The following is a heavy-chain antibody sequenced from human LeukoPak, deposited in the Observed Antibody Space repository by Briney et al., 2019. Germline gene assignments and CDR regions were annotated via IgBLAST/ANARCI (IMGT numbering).Heavy chain of an antibody. Sequence: GASVKVPCKASGYTFTGYYMHWVRQAPGQGLEWMGWINPNSGGTNYAQKFQGWVTMTRDTSISTAYMELSRLRSDDTAVYYCARSLGYSGSYYYYFDYWGQGTLVTVSS. V-gene: IGHV1-2*04. J-gene: IGHJ4*02. CDR1: GYTFTGYY. CDR3: ARSLGYSGSYYYYFDY. CDR2: INPNSGGT. D-gene: IGHD1-26*01.